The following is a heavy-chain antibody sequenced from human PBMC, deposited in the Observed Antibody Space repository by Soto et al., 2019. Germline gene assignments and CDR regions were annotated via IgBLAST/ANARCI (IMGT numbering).Heavy chain of an antibody. D-gene: IGHD3-3*01. CDR1: GFTFSSYG. CDR3: AKDGLRFLEWLLKSGYYGMDV. CDR2: ISYDGSNK. V-gene: IGHV3-30*18. J-gene: IGHJ6*02. Sequence: QVQLVESGGGVVQPGRSLRLSCAASGFTFSSYGMHWVRQAPGKGLEWVAVISYDGSNKYYADSVKGRFTISRDNSKNTLYLQMNSLRAEDTAVYYCAKDGLRFLEWLLKSGYYGMDVWGQGTTVTVSS.